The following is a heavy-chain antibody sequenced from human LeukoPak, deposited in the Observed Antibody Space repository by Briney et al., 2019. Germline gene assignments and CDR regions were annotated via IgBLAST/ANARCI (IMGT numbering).Heavy chain of an antibody. CDR3: ARDFNDSLDY. CDR2: ISYDGKDK. CDR1: GFTFSLFA. Sequence: GGSLRLSCAASGFTFSLFAMHWVRQSPGKGLEWVAAISYDGKDKFYADSVKGRFTISRDNSKNTLYLQMNSLRAEDTAVYYCARDFNDSLDYWGQGTLVTVSS. J-gene: IGHJ4*02. V-gene: IGHV3-30*04. D-gene: IGHD2-15*01.